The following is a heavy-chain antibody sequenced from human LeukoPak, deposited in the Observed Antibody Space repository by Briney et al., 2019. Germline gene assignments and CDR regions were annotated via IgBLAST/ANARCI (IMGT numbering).Heavy chain of an antibody. D-gene: IGHD3-3*01. CDR3: ARAMTIFGVAHGMDV. Sequence: GGSLRLSCAASGFTFSSYWMSWVRQAPGKGLEWVANIKQDGSEKYYVDSVKGRFTISRDNAKNSLYLQMNSLRAEDTAVYYCARAMTIFGVAHGMDVWGQGTTVTVSS. J-gene: IGHJ6*02. CDR1: GFTFSSYW. CDR2: IKQDGSEK. V-gene: IGHV3-7*01.